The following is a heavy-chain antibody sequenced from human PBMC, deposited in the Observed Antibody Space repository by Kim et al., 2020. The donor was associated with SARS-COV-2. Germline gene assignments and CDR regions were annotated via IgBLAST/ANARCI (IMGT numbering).Heavy chain of an antibody. CDR1: GGSISGSH. CDR3: AKGAGWYDY. J-gene: IGHJ4*02. CDR2: VHSSGST. Sequence: SETLSLTCTVSGGSISGSHWSWLRQPPGEGLEWIAYVHSSGSTNYNPSLKSRVSISIDSSQNQFSLKLTSVTAADSAVYYCAKGAGWYDYWGQGTLVTVSS. V-gene: IGHV4-59*12. D-gene: IGHD6-19*01.